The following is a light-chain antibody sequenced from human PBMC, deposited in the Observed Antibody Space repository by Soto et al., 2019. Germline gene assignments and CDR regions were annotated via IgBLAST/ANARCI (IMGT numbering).Light chain of an antibody. V-gene: IGKV1-12*01. CDR3: QQGNSFPLT. Sequence: DIQMTQSPSSVSASVGDRVTITCRASQGIYNWLAWYQQKPGGAPKLLIYAASSLQSGVPSRFSGSGSKTDFTLTISSLRPEDSATYYCQQGNSFPLTFGPGTKVDIK. CDR2: AAS. CDR1: QGIYNW. J-gene: IGKJ3*01.